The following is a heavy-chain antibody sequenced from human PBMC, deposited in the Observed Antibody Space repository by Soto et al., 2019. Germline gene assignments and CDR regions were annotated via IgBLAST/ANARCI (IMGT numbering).Heavy chain of an antibody. J-gene: IGHJ5*02. CDR1: GFTFSSYS. CDR2: ISSSSSYI. D-gene: IGHD2-15*01. CDR3: ARVVVVAAIWFDP. Sequence: DVQLVESGGGLVKPGGSLRLSCAASGFTFSSYSMNWVRQAPGKGLEWVSSISSSSSYIYYADSVKGRFTISRDNAKNSLYLQMNSLRAEDTAVYYCARVVVVAAIWFDPWGQGTLVTVSS. V-gene: IGHV3-21*01.